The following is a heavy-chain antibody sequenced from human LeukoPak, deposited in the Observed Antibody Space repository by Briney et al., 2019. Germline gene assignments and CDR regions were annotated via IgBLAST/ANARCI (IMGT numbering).Heavy chain of an antibody. J-gene: IGHJ5*02. CDR2: TWYDGSNK. V-gene: IGHV3-33*01. CDR3: ARGGASSKWFDP. CDR1: GFTFSSYG. D-gene: IGHD6-13*01. Sequence: TGGSLRLSCAASGFTFSSYGMHWVRQAPGKGLEWVAVTWYDGSNKYYADSVKGRFTISRDNSKNTLYLQMNSLRAEDTAVYYCARGGASSKWFDPWGQGTLVTVSS.